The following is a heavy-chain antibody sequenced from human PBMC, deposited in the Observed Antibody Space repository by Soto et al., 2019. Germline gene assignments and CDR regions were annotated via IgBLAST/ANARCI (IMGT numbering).Heavy chain of an antibody. CDR2: IKSKTDGGTT. D-gene: IGHD3-3*01. J-gene: IGHJ6*03. CDR1: GFTFSNAW. Sequence: GGSLRLSCAASGFTFSNAWMSWVRQAPGKGLEWVGRIKSKTDGGTTDYAAPVKGRFTISRDDSKNTLYLQMNSLKTEDTAVYYCTTEYYDFWSGAVNYYYYMDVWGKGITVTVSS. V-gene: IGHV3-15*01. CDR3: TTEYYDFWSGAVNYYYYMDV.